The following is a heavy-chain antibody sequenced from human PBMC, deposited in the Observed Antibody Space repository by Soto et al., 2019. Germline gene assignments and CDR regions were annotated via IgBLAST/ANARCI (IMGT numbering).Heavy chain of an antibody. Sequence: PSETLSLTCTVSGVSISSGGYYLRWIRQHPGKGLEWIGYIYYSGSTYYNPSLKSRVTISVDTSKNQFSLKLSSVTAADTAVYYCAREVAYYDILTGPHHYYGMDVWGQGTTVTVSS. D-gene: IGHD3-9*01. CDR2: IYYSGST. CDR1: GVSISSGGYY. CDR3: AREVAYYDILTGPHHYYGMDV. V-gene: IGHV4-31*03. J-gene: IGHJ6*02.